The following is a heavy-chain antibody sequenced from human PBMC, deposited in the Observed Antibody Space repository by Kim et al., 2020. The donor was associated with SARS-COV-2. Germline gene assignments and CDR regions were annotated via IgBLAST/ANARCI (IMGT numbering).Heavy chain of an antibody. V-gene: IGHV4-39*01. Sequence: SETLSLTCTVSGGSISSSSYYWGWIRQPPGKGLEWIGSIYYSGSTYYNPSLKSRVTISVDTSKNQFSLKLSSVTAADTAVYYCARHIPGYSSSWYSILNYYYYYGMDVWGQGTTVTVSS. CDR2: IYYSGST. D-gene: IGHD6-13*01. CDR3: ARHIPGYSSSWYSILNYYYYYGMDV. J-gene: IGHJ6*02. CDR1: GGSISSSSYY.